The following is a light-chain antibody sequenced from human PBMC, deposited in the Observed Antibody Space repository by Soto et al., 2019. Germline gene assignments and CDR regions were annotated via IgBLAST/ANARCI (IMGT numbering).Light chain of an antibody. CDR2: EVS. CDR3: CSRRFV. V-gene: IGLV2-23*02. Sequence: QSVLTQPASVSGSPGQSITISCTGTSSDVGSYNLVSWYQRHPGKAPKLMIYEVSKRPSGVSNRFSGSKSGNTASLTISGLQAEDEADYYCCSRRFVLGTGTKVTVL. CDR1: SSDVGSYNL. J-gene: IGLJ1*01.